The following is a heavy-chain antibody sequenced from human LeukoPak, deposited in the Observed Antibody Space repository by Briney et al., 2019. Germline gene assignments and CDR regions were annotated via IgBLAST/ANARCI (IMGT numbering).Heavy chain of an antibody. CDR3: ARDRLTTSYYYGMDV. D-gene: IGHD4/OR15-4a*01. J-gene: IGHJ6*02. V-gene: IGHV1-69*04. CDR2: IIPILGIA. CDR1: GGTFSSYT. Sequence: SVKVSCKASGGTFSSYTISWVRQAPGQGLEWMGRIIPILGIANYAQKFQGRVTITADKSTSTAYTELSSLRSEDTAAYYCARDRLTTSYYYGMDVWGQGTTVTVSS.